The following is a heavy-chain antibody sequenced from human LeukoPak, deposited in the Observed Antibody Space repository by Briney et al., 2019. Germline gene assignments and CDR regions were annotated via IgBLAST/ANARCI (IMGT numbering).Heavy chain of an antibody. CDR1: GGSISSYY. V-gene: IGHV4-59*01. Sequence: PSETLSLTCTVSGGSISSYYWSWIRQPPGKGLEWIGYIYYSGSTNYNPSLKSGVTISVDTSKNQFSLKLSSVTAADTAVYYCARVSPMVRVVDYWGQGTLVTVSS. CDR3: ARVSPMVRVVDY. D-gene: IGHD3-10*01. J-gene: IGHJ4*02. CDR2: IYYSGST.